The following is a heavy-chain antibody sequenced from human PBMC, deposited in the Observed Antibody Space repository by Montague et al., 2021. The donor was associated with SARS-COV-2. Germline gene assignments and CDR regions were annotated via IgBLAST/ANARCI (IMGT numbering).Heavy chain of an antibody. D-gene: IGHD2-2*01. CDR3: ARQGDQLLLEYWFDP. Sequence: SETLSLTCTLSGGSISGSSYYWGWIRQPPGKGLEWIGSIYYSGSTYYXPSLKSRVTISVDTSKNQFSLKLSSVTAADTAVYYCARQGDQLLLEYWFDPWGQGTLVTVSS. V-gene: IGHV4-39*01. CDR2: IYYSGST. J-gene: IGHJ5*02. CDR1: GGSISGSSYY.